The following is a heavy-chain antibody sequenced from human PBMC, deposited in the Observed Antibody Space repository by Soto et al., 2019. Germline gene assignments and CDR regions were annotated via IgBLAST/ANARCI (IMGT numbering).Heavy chain of an antibody. J-gene: IGHJ6*02. CDR2: MNPNSGNT. V-gene: IGHV1-8*01. Sequence: GASVKVSCKASGYTFSSYDINWVRQATGQGLEWMGWMNPNSGNTGYAQKFQGRVTMTRNTSISTAYMELSSLRSEDTAVYYCARATVTTRGVYYYGMDVWGQGTTVTVSS. D-gene: IGHD4-4*01. CDR3: ARATVTTRGVYYYGMDV. CDR1: GYTFSSYD.